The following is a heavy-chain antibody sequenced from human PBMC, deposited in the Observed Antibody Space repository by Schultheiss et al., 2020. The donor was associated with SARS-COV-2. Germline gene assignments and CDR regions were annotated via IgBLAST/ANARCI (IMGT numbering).Heavy chain of an antibody. Sequence: SETLSLTCAVYGGSFSGYYWSWIRQPPGKGLEWIGEINHSGSTNYNPSLKSRVTISVDTSKNQFSLKLSSVTAADTAVYYCARGGWVLRYFDWDKGFDYWGQGTLVTVSS. D-gene: IGHD3-9*01. CDR1: GGSFSGYY. V-gene: IGHV4-34*01. CDR2: INHSGST. CDR3: ARGGWVLRYFDWDKGFDY. J-gene: IGHJ4*02.